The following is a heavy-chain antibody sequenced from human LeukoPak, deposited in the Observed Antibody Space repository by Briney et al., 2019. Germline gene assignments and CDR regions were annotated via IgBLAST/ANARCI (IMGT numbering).Heavy chain of an antibody. Sequence: GGSLRLSCAASGFTFDDYAMHWVRQAPGKGLEWVSGISWNSGSIGYADSVKGRFTISRDNAKNSLYLQMNSLRAEDTASYYCAKDMAGTTGAFDIWGQGTMVTVSS. CDR3: AKDMAGTTGAFDI. J-gene: IGHJ3*02. V-gene: IGHV3-9*01. D-gene: IGHD1-14*01. CDR2: ISWNSGSI. CDR1: GFTFDDYA.